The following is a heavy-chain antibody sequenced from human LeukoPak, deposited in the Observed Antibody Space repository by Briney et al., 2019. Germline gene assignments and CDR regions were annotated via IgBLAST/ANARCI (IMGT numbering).Heavy chain of an antibody. D-gene: IGHD3-22*01. V-gene: IGHV1-18*01. CDR3: ARESDSSGYFQ. Sequence: ASVKVSCKASGYTFISYGISWVRQAPGQGLEWMGWISAYNGNTKYVQNFQGRVTMTTDTTTSTAYMELRSLRSDDTAVYYCARESDSSGYFQWGQGTLVTVSS. J-gene: IGHJ1*01. CDR2: ISAYNGNT. CDR1: GYTFISYG.